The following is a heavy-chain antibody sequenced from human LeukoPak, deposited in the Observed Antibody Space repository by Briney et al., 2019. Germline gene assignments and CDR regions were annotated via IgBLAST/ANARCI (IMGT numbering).Heavy chain of an antibody. CDR3: ARDLNYYYYGMDV. Sequence: GGSLRLSCAASGFAVSSNYMSWVRQAPGKGLEWVSVIYSGGSTYYADSVKGRFTISRDNSKNTLYLQMNSLRAEDTAVYYCARDLNYYYYGMDVWGQGTTVTVSS. CDR1: GFAVSSNY. V-gene: IGHV3-66*01. J-gene: IGHJ6*02. CDR2: IYSGGST.